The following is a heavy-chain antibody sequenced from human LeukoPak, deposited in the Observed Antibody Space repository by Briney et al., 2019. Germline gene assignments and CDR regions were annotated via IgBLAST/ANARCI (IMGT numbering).Heavy chain of an antibody. J-gene: IGHJ4*02. CDR1: GFTFSSCS. D-gene: IGHD6-13*01. Sequence: PGGSLRLSCVVSGFTFSSCSMNWVRRAPGKGLEWVSYISSSSTTRYYADSVKGRFTISRDNAENSLYLQMNSLRDEDSAVYYCARDPHIAAAGTIFDYWGQGTLVTVSS. CDR3: ARDPHIAAAGTIFDY. V-gene: IGHV3-48*02. CDR2: ISSSSTTR.